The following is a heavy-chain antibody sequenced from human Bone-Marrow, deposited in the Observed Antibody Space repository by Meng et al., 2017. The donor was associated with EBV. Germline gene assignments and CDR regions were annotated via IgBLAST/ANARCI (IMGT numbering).Heavy chain of an antibody. Sequence: QVHVQASGSGLVKPSQPLSLTCAVSGGSISSGGYSWSWIRQPPGKGLEWIGYIYHSGSTYYNPSLKSRVTISVDRSKNQFSLKLSSVTAADTAVYYCASSDCSSTSCYPRYWGQGTLVTVSS. CDR1: GGSISSGGYS. V-gene: IGHV4-30-2*01. CDR3: ASSDCSSTSCYPRY. CDR2: IYHSGST. D-gene: IGHD2-2*01. J-gene: IGHJ4*02.